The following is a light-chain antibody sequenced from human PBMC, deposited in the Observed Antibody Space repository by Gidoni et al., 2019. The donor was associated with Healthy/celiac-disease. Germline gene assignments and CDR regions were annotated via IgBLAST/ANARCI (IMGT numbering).Light chain of an antibody. CDR3: QQSYSTPIFT. Sequence: DIQMTQSPSSLSASVGDRVTITCRASQSSSSYLNWYQQKPGKAPKLLIYAASSLQSGVPSRFSGSGSGTDFTLTISSLQPEDVATYYCQQSYSTPIFTFGPGTKVDIK. J-gene: IGKJ3*01. V-gene: IGKV1-39*01. CDR2: AAS. CDR1: QSSSSY.